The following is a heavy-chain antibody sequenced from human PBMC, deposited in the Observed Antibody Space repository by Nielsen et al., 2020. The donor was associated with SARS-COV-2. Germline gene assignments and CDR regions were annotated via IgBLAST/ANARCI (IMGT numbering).Heavy chain of an antibody. V-gene: IGHV3-21*01. D-gene: IGHD6-25*01. Sequence: GGSLRLSCAASGFTFSSRTMHWVRQAPGKGLEWVASITMSGAYMYYADSVRGRFTVSRDNAENSLYLQMNSLRDEDTAVYYCARDQDGGAATSNWYFDLWGRGTLVIVSS. J-gene: IGHJ2*01. CDR2: ITMSGAYM. CDR3: ARDQDGGAATSNWYFDL. CDR1: GFTFSSRT.